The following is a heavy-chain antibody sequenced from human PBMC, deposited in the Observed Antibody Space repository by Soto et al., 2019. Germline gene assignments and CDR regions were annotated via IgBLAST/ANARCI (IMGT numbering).Heavy chain of an antibody. CDR1: GFTFSSYA. CDR3: ARRGSGSYYAY. V-gene: IGHV3-23*01. CDR2: ISGSGDST. J-gene: IGHJ4*02. D-gene: IGHD1-26*01. Sequence: EVQLLESGGGLVQPGGSLRLSCAASGFTFSSYAMRWVRQAPGKGLEWVSAISGSGDSTYYADSVKGRFTVSRDNSKNTLYLQMNSLRDEDTAVYDCARRGSGSYYAYWGQGTLVTVSS.